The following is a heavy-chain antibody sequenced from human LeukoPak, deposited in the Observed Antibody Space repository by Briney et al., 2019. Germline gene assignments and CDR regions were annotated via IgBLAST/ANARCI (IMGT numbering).Heavy chain of an antibody. Sequence: PSQTLSLTCAVSGGSISSSDYYWGWIRQPPGKGLEWIGSIHYSGSTYYNPSLKSRVTISVDTSKNQFSLKLSSVTAADTAVYYCARDGYNPIDYWGQGTLVTVSS. D-gene: IGHD5-24*01. J-gene: IGHJ4*02. CDR3: ARDGYNPIDY. V-gene: IGHV4-39*07. CDR2: IHYSGST. CDR1: GGSISSSDYY.